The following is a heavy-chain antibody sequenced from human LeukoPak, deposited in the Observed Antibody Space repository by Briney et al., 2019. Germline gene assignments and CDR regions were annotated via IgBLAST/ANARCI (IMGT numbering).Heavy chain of an antibody. Sequence: GGSLRLSCAASGYKFYNYWMYWVRQAPGKGLVWVSRINGDGTSLNYAVSVRGRFTVSRDNAKSTVDLQMDSLRDEDTAVYYCVRAVGKNYVLRLDPWGQGTQVTVSS. J-gene: IGHJ5*02. D-gene: IGHD3-16*01. CDR1: GYKFYNYW. CDR2: INGDGTSL. CDR3: VRAVGKNYVLRLDP. V-gene: IGHV3-74*01.